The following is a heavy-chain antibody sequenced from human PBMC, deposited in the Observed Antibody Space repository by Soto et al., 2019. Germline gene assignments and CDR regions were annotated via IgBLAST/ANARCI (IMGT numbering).Heavy chain of an antibody. CDR1: GAAFSNYT. CDR3: ASGKSQMSQDRMGFYYYMDV. D-gene: IGHD1-1*01. V-gene: IGHV1-69*08. CDR2: VIPLLDAS. Sequence: QVQLVQSGADVKKPGSSVKISCTASGAAFSNYTFTWVRRAPGQGLEWVGMVIPLLDASNYAEKFQDRVTISADRSTSTVYMELSGLRYEDSAIYYCASGKSQMSQDRMGFYYYMDVWGKGTTVTVSS. J-gene: IGHJ6*03.